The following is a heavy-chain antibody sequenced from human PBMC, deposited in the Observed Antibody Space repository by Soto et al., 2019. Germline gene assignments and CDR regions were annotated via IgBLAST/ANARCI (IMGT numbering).Heavy chain of an antibody. V-gene: IGHV4-59*08. CDR1: GGSISSHY. D-gene: IGHD4-17*01. J-gene: IGHJ4*02. CDR3: ARRYGRYFDF. Sequence: SETLSLTCTVSGGSISSHYWSWIRQPPGKRLEWIGYIYYSGSTDYNPSLKSRVTISVDTSKNQFSLKLSSVTAADTAVYYCARRYGRYFDFWGQGTLVTVSS. CDR2: IYYSGST.